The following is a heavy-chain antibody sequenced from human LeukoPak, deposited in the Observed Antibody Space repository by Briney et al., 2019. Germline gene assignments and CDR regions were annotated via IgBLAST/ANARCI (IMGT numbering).Heavy chain of an antibody. V-gene: IGHV4-38-2*01. J-gene: IGHJ4*02. CDR1: GYSISSGYY. CDR2: INHSGST. CDR3: ASSGRSDY. D-gene: IGHD1-26*01. Sequence: SETLSLTCAVSGYSISSGYYWGWIRQPPGKGLEWIGEINHSGSTNYNPSLKSRVTISVDTSKNQFSLKLSSVTAADTAVYYCASSGRSDYWGQGTLVTVSS.